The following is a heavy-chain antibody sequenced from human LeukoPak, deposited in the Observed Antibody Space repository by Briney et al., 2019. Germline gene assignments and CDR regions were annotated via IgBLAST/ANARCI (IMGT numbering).Heavy chain of an antibody. V-gene: IGHV4-38-2*02. CDR2: IYHSGST. D-gene: IGHD3-3*01. J-gene: IGHJ4*02. Sequence: SETLSLTCTVSGYSISSGYYWGWIRQPPGKGLEWIGSIYHSGSTYYNPSLKSRVTISVDTSKNQFSLKLSSVTAADTAVYYCAHSLRFLEWLSLSRGQGTLVTVSS. CDR1: GYSISSGYY. CDR3: AHSLRFLEWLSLS.